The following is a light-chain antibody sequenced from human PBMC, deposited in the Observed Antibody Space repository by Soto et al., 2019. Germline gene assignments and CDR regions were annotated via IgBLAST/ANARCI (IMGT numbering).Light chain of an antibody. Sequence: SYELTQPPSVSVSPGQTASITCSGDNLGNKNACWYQQKPGQSPVLVIYQDSKRPSGIPGRFSGSSSGNTATLTISGTRAMDEADYYCISYTSDDVRYVFGTGTQLTV. J-gene: IGLJ1*01. V-gene: IGLV3-1*01. CDR2: QDS. CDR1: NLGNKN. CDR3: ISYTSDDVRYV.